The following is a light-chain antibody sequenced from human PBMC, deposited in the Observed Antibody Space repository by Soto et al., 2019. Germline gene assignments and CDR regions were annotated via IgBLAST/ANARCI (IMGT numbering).Light chain of an antibody. Sequence: QSALTPPASVSGSPGQSITISCTGTSSDVGGYNYVSWYQQHPGKAPKLMIYDVSNRPSGVSNRFSGSKSGNTASLTISGLQAEDEADDSCSSYTSSSSYVFGTGTKVNVL. CDR2: DVS. V-gene: IGLV2-14*01. CDR1: SSDVGGYNY. J-gene: IGLJ1*01. CDR3: SSYTSSSSYV.